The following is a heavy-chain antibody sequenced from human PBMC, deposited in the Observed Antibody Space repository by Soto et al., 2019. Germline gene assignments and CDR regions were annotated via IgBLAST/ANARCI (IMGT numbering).Heavy chain of an antibody. CDR3: AKEGYDSSGYYSGNGYYYGMDV. CDR1: GFTFSSYA. D-gene: IGHD3-22*01. J-gene: IGHJ6*02. V-gene: IGHV3-23*01. Sequence: GGSLRLSCAASGFTFSSYAMSWVRQAPGKGLEWVSAISGSGGSTYYADSVKGRFTISRDNSKNTLYLQMNSLRAEDTAVYYCAKEGYDSSGYYSGNGYYYGMDVWGQGTTVTVSS. CDR2: ISGSGGST.